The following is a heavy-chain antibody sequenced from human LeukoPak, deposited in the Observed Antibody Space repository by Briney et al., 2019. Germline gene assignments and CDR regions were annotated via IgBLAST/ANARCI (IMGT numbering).Heavy chain of an antibody. J-gene: IGHJ4*02. V-gene: IGHV4-4*02. CDR1: GGSISSTNW. Sequence: SETLSLTCGVSGGSISSTNWWSWVRQPPGQGLEWIGEISLSGVTNYNPSLKSRVTMSLDRSKNHLSLTLTSVTAADTAVYYCARTRIQLWSSPLDYWGQGTLVTVSS. D-gene: IGHD5-18*01. CDR3: ARTRIQLWSSPLDY. CDR2: ISLSGVT.